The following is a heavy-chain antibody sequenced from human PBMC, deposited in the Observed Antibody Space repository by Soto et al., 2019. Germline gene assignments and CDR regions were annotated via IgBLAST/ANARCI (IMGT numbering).Heavy chain of an antibody. Sequence: QVQLQQRGAGLLKPSETLSLTCAVYGGSFSGYYWSWIRQPPGKGLEWIGEINHSGSTNYNPSLKSRVTISVDTSKNQFSLKLSSVTAADTAVYYCARGRRRRDFWSGYRYYYMDVWGKGTTVTVSS. J-gene: IGHJ6*03. CDR2: INHSGST. CDR3: ARGRRRRDFWSGYRYYYMDV. CDR1: GGSFSGYY. D-gene: IGHD3-3*01. V-gene: IGHV4-34*01.